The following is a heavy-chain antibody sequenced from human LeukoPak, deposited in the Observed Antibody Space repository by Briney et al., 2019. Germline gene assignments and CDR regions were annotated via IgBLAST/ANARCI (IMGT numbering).Heavy chain of an antibody. Sequence: PGGSLRLSCAASGFTFSSYGMHWARQAPGKGLEWVAVIWYDGSNKYYADSVKGRFTISRDNSKNTLYLQMNSLRAEDTAVYYCARDRFAYGGNTDNWGQGTLVTVSS. CDR1: GFTFSSYG. J-gene: IGHJ4*02. V-gene: IGHV3-33*01. D-gene: IGHD4-23*01. CDR2: IWYDGSNK. CDR3: ARDRFAYGGNTDN.